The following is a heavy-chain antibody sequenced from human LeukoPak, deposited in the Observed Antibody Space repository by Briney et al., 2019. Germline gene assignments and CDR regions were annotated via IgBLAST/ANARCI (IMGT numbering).Heavy chain of an antibody. J-gene: IGHJ4*02. CDR3: AKVFRLGVPDASYFDY. CDR2: ISGSGGST. Sequence: PGGSLRLSCAASGFTFSSYATSWVRQAPGKGLEWVSAISGSGGSTYYADSVKGRFTISRDNSKNTLYLQMNSLRAEDTAVYYCAKVFRLGVPDASYFDYWGQGTLVTVSS. D-gene: IGHD2-2*01. CDR1: GFTFSSYA. V-gene: IGHV3-23*01.